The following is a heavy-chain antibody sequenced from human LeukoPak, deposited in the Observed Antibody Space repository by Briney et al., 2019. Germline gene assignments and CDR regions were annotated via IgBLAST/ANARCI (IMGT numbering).Heavy chain of an antibody. CDR3: ARGGTYDYDSRNHNFDY. CDR1: GFTFGNYA. CDR2: ISYDGSNK. D-gene: IGHD3-22*01. V-gene: IGHV3-30*09. Sequence: PGGSLRLSCAASGFTFGNYAIHWFRQAPDKGLEWVAVISYDGSNKYYANSVKGRFAISRENSKNTLYLQMNSPRTEDTAVYYCARGGTYDYDSRNHNFDYWGQGTLVTFSS. J-gene: IGHJ4*02.